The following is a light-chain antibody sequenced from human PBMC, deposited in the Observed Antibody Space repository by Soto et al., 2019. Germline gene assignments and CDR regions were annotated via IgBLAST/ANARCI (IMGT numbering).Light chain of an antibody. V-gene: IGLV2-14*01. Sequence: QSVLTQPASVSGSPGQSITISCTGTSSDVGVYNHVSWYQQHPAKAPKLMIYDVSNRPSGISNRFSGSKSGNSASLTISGLQAEDEADYYCNSYTSNNTLLFGGGTKVTVL. CDR1: SSDVGVYNH. CDR3: NSYTSNNTLL. J-gene: IGLJ2*01. CDR2: DVS.